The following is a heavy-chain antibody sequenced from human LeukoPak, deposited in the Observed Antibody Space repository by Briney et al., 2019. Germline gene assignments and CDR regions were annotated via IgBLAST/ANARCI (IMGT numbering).Heavy chain of an antibody. D-gene: IGHD4-17*01. V-gene: IGHV3-30*18. CDR1: GYTFSAYA. Sequence: GKSLRLSCAASGYTFSAYAMHWVRQAPGKGLEWVAVISYDGSNKYYADSVKGRFTISRDNSKNTLYLQMNSLRAEDTAVYYCAKDPLYYGDSSAFFDYWGQGTLVTVSS. CDR3: AKDPLYYGDSSAFFDY. CDR2: ISYDGSNK. J-gene: IGHJ4*02.